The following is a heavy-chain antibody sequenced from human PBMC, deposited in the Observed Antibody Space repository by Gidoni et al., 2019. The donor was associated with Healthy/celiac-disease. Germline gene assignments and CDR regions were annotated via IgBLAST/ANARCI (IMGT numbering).Heavy chain of an antibody. J-gene: IGHJ3*02. D-gene: IGHD2-21*02. CDR3: ARAYCGGDCYSGGDAFDI. CDR1: GYTFSSYW. V-gene: IGHV3-74*01. Sequence: EVQLVESGGGLVQPGGSLRLSGAASGYTFSSYWMPWVRQAPGKGLVWVSRINSDGSITSYPDSVQVHFPISRDNAKITLYLQMNRLRAEDTAVYYCARAYCGGDCYSGGDAFDIWGQGTMVTVSS. CDR2: INSDGSIT.